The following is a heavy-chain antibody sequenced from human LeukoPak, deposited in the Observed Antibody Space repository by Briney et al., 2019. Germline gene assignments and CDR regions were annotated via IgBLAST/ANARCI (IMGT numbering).Heavy chain of an antibody. CDR3: ARRYGSGSYYYYYGMDV. D-gene: IGHD3-10*01. J-gene: IGHJ6*04. V-gene: IGHV4-34*01. Sequence: SETLSLTCAVYGGSFSGYYWSWIRQPPGKGLEWIGEINHSGSTNYNPSLKSRVTISVDTSKNQFSLKLSFVTAADTAVYYCARRYGSGSYYYYYGMDVWGKGTTVTVSS. CDR1: GGSFSGYY. CDR2: INHSGST.